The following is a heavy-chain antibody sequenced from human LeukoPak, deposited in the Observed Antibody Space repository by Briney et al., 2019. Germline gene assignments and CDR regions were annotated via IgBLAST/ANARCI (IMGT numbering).Heavy chain of an antibody. CDR1: DGSSSSSS. D-gene: IGHD2-21*01. CDR2: IYYSGST. V-gene: IGHV4-59*08. Sequence: SETLSLTCTVSDGSSSSSSWNWIRQLPEKGLEWIGYIYYSGSTKYNPSLESRVTISVDTSKNQISLKLRSVTAADTAIYYCARRQQTGGDNGLHNWFDPWGQGTLVTVSS. CDR3: ARRQQTGGDNGLHNWFDP. J-gene: IGHJ5*02.